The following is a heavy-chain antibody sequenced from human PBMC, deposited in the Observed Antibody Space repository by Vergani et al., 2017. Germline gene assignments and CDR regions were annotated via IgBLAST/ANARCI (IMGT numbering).Heavy chain of an antibody. CDR1: GFTFGDYA. CDR2: IRSKAYGGTT. CDR3: AKDYGSENYYSSDY. D-gene: IGHD3-10*01. Sequence: EVQLVESGGGLVQPGRSLRLSCTASGFTFGDYAMSWVRQAPGKGLEWVGFIRSKAYGGTTEYAASVKGRFTISRDDSKSIAYLQMNSLKTEDTAVYYCAKDYGSENYYSSDYWGQGTLVTVAS. V-gene: IGHV3-49*04. J-gene: IGHJ4*02.